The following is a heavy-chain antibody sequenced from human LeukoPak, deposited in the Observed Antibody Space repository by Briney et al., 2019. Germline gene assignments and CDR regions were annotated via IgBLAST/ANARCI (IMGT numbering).Heavy chain of an antibody. V-gene: IGHV1-69*13. CDR3: ARAYSRGYTL. Sequence: ASVKVSCKSSGGTFSSYAINWVRQPPGQGLEWMGGIIPIFGTANYAQKFQGRVTITADESTSTAYMELSSLRSEDTAVYYCARAYSRGYTLWGQGTLVTVSS. J-gene: IGHJ4*02. CDR1: GGTFSSYA. CDR2: IIPIFGTA. D-gene: IGHD3-22*01.